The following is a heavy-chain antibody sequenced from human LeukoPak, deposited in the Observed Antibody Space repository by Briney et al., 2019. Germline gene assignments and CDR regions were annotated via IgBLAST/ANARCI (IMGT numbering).Heavy chain of an antibody. CDR1: GYTFTDYY. V-gene: IGHV1-69-2*01. J-gene: IGHJ4*02. D-gene: IGHD3-22*01. CDR3: ATPGNSGYYPTTFDY. CDR2: VDPEDGET. Sequence: ASVKVSCKASGYTFTDYYMHWVQQAPGKGLEWMGRVDPEDGETIYAEKFQGRVTITADTSTDTAYMELSSLRSEDTAVYYCATPGNSGYYPTTFDYWGQGTLVTVSS.